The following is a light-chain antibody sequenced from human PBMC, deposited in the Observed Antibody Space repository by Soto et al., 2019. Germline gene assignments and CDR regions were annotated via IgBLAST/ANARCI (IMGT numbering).Light chain of an antibody. V-gene: IGKV1-33*01. J-gene: IGKJ4*01. Sequence: DIQMTQSPSSLSASVGDRVTITCQASQDLSNHLNWYQQKPGKAPKLLIYDASNLETGVPSRFSGSGSGTDFTFTISSLQPEDIAIYYCQQYHDLLLTFGGGTKVEIK. CDR2: DAS. CDR1: QDLSNH. CDR3: QQYHDLLLT.